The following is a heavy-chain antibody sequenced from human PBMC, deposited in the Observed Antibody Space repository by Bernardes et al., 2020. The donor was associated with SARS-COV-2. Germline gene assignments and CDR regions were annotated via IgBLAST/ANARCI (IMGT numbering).Heavy chain of an antibody. J-gene: IGHJ5*02. V-gene: IGHV3-23*01. D-gene: IGHD2-21*02. CDR2: ISGSGGSR. Sequence: GGSLRLSCAASGFTFSNYAMSWVRQAPGKGLEWVSAISGSGGSRYYADSVKGRFTISRDNSKNTLYLQMNSLRAEDTAVYYCAKEVHCGGDCYFSWFDPWGQGTLFTVCS. CDR3: AKEVHCGGDCYFSWFDP. CDR1: GFTFSNYA.